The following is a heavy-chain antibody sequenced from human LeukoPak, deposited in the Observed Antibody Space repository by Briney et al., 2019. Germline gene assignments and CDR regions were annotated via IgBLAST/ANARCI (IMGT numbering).Heavy chain of an antibody. CDR3: AKMKGHPLPKYYMDV. J-gene: IGHJ6*03. CDR1: GFTFSGFA. CDR2: ISGSGDNT. V-gene: IGHV3-23*01. Sequence: PGGSLRLSCAASGFTFSGFAMSWVRRTPGEGLEWVSGISGSGDNTLYGDAVKGRFTISKDKSKNTLYLEMNSRRAEDTAIYYCAKMKGHPLPKYYMDVWGQGTTVTV.